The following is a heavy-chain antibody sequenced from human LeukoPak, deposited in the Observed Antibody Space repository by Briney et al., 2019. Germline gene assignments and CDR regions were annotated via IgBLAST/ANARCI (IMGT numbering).Heavy chain of an antibody. CDR1: GFTFSSYA. Sequence: GGSPRLSCAASGFTFSSYAMSWVRQAPGKGLEWVSAISGSGGSTYYADSVKGRFTISRDNSKNTLYLQMNSLRAADTAVYYCAKDSKVWWPSSDLDYWGQGTLVTVSS. V-gene: IGHV3-23*01. J-gene: IGHJ4*02. CDR2: ISGSGGST. D-gene: IGHD1-26*01. CDR3: AKDSKVWWPSSDLDY.